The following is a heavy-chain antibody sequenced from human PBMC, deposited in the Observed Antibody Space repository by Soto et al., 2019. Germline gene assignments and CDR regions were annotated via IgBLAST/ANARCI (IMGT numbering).Heavy chain of an antibody. V-gene: IGHV4-34*12. CDR2: IIRGGGT. D-gene: IGHD3-10*02. J-gene: IGHJ4*02. Sequence: SETLSLTCAVYGESVNNFFWSWIRQPPGKGLEWIGEIIRGGGTNYNPSLKGRVTISIDTSKNQFSLNLTSVTAADTAVYYCAPVRGFDKLFILWGQGTPVTVSS. CDR3: APVRGFDKLFIL. CDR1: GESVNNFF.